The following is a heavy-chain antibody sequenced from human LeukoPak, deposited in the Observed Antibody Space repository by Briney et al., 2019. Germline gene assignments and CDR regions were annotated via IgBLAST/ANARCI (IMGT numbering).Heavy chain of an antibody. Sequence: GGPLSLSCAAPGFTFSSYWMSGFRRAPGKGLEGVANIKQDGSEKYYVDSVKGRFTISRDNAKTSLNLQINTLRAEETAGYYXXXXYQYYYYYYGMDVWGQGTTVTVSS. CDR3: XXXYQYYYYYYGMDV. J-gene: IGHJ6*02. V-gene: IGHV3-7*01. CDR2: IKQDGSEK. D-gene: IGHD1-14*01. CDR1: GFTFSSYW.